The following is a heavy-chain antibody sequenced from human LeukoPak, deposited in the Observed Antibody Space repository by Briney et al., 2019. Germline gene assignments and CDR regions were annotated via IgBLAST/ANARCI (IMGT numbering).Heavy chain of an antibody. CDR1: RFTFSSNA. D-gene: IGHD3-10*01. J-gene: IGHJ2*01. CDR3: ARPSGWYFDL. V-gene: IGHV3-23*01. Sequence: GGSLRLSCAASRFTFSSNAMSWVRQAPGKGLEWVSTISGSGDATYYAESVKGRFTISRDNSKNTLYLQMNSLRAEDTAVYYCARPSGWYFDLWGRGTLVTVSS. CDR2: ISGSGDAT.